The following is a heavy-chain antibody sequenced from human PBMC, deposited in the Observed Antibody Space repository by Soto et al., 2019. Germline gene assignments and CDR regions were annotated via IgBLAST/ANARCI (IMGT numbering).Heavy chain of an antibody. CDR3: ARGPTTEKVDY. V-gene: IGHV4-30-4*01. Sequence: SETLSLTCTVSGDSISSGDYYWSWIRQPPGKGLEWIGCIYYSGNTYYNPSLKRRFSISVDTSKNQFSLQLSSVTVADTAVYYCARGPTTEKVDYWGQGTLVTVSS. CDR2: IYYSGNT. J-gene: IGHJ4*02. CDR1: GDSISSGDYY.